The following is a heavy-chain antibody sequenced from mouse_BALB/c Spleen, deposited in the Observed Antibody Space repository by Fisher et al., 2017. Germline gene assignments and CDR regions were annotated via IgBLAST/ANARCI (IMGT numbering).Heavy chain of an antibody. Sequence: RFTISRDNARNILYLQMSSLRSEDTAMYYCARDREGYFDVWGAGTTVTVSS. CDR3: ARDREGYFDV. V-gene: IGHV5-6-5*01. J-gene: IGHJ1*01.